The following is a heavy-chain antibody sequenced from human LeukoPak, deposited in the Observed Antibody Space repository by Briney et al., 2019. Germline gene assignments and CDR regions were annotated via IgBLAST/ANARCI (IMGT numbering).Heavy chain of an antibody. CDR1: GYIFTSYG. J-gene: IGHJ6*02. V-gene: IGHV1-18*01. CDR3: ARLSTDDFWNGYTYYYYGMDV. D-gene: IGHD3-3*01. CDR2: ISGYNGKT. Sequence: ASVKVSCKASGYIFTSYGISWVRQAPGQGLEWMGWISGYNGKTKYIQRFQGRVTMTTDTSTSTAYMELRSLRSDDTAVYYCARLSTDDFWNGYTYYYYGMDVWGQGTTVTVSS.